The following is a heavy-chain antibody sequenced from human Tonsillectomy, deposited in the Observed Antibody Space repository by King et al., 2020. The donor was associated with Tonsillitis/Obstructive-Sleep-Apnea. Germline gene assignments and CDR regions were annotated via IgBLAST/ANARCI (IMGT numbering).Heavy chain of an antibody. V-gene: IGHV3-23*04. CDR3: AKEGDFWSGYRLYYFDY. CDR2: ISGSGGST. Sequence: VQLVESGGGLVQPGGSLRLSCAASGFTFSSYAMSWVRQAPGKGLEWVSAISGSGGSTYYADSVKGRFTISRDNSKNTLYLQMNSLRAEDTAVYYCAKEGDFWSGYRLYYFDYWGQGTLVTVSS. CDR1: GFTFSSYA. J-gene: IGHJ4*02. D-gene: IGHD3-3*01.